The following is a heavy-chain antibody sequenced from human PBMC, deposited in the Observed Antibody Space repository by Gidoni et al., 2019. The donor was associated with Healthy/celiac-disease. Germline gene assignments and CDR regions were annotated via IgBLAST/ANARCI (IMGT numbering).Heavy chain of an antibody. J-gene: IGHJ3*02. CDR3: AREVGIVATTYAFDI. CDR1: GYTFTSYY. Sequence: QVQLVQSGAEVKKPVASVTVSCKASGYTFTSYYMPWVRQAPGQGLEWMGRINPSGGSTSYAQKFQGRVTMTRDTSTSTVYMELSSLRSEDTAVYYCAREVGIVATTYAFDIWGQGTMVTVSS. CDR2: INPSGGST. V-gene: IGHV1-46*01. D-gene: IGHD5-12*01.